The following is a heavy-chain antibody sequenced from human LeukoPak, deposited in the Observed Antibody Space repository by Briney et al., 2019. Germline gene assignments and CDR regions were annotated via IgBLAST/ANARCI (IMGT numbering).Heavy chain of an antibody. Sequence: SETLSLTCTVSGGSISSSSYYWGWIRQPPGKGLEWIGSIYYSGSTYYNPSLKSRVTISVDTSKNQFSLKLSSVTAADTAVYYCASLPEDSYGPRDAFDIWGQGTMVTVSS. V-gene: IGHV4-39*01. CDR2: IYYSGST. CDR3: ASLPEDSYGPRDAFDI. J-gene: IGHJ3*02. D-gene: IGHD5-18*01. CDR1: GGSISSSSYY.